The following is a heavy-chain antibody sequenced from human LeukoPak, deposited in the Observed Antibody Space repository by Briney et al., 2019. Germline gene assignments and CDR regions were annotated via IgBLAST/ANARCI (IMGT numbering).Heavy chain of an antibody. CDR2: IQPNSGNT. V-gene: IGHV1-8*02. J-gene: IGHJ5*02. CDR3: ARMSYYDSSGVNWFDP. CDR1: GYTFTNYD. Sequence: GASVKVSCRASGYTFTNYDINWVRQATGQGLEWMGWIQPNSGNTGYAQKFQGRVTITRNTSISTAYMELSSLRSEDTAVYYCARMSYYDSSGVNWFDPWGQGTPVTVSS. D-gene: IGHD3-22*01.